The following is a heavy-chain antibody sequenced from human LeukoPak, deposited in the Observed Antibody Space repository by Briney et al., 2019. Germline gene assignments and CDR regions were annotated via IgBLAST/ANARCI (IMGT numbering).Heavy chain of an antibody. V-gene: IGHV4-59*01. Sequence: SETLSLTCTVSGGSISSYYWSWIRQPPGKGLEWIGYIYYSGSTNYNPSLKSRVTISVDTSKNQFSLKLSSVTAADTAVYYCARGRSYGDYPDYFDYWGQGTLVTVSS. CDR1: GGSISSYY. D-gene: IGHD4-17*01. CDR2: IYYSGST. J-gene: IGHJ4*02. CDR3: ARGRSYGDYPDYFDY.